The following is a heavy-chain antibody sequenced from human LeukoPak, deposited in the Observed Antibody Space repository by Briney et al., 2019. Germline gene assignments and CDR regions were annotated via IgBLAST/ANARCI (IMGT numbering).Heavy chain of an antibody. CDR2: IYSGGST. V-gene: IGHV3-53*01. J-gene: IGHJ4*02. Sequence: PGGSLRLSCADSGFTVSSNYMSWVRQAPGKGLEWVSVIYSGGSTYYADSVKGRFTISRDNSKNTLYLQMNSLRAEDTAVYYCARDRGGSSWDYWGQGTLVTVSS. CDR3: ARDRGGSSWDY. CDR1: GFTVSSNY. D-gene: IGHD6-13*01.